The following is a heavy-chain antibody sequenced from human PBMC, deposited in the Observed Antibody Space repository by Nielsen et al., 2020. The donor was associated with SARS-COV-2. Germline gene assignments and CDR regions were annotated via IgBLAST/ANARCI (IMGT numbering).Heavy chain of an antibody. CDR1: GFTFSDHY. V-gene: IGHV3-69-1*01. CDR3: AKGGSLIWFGEFDY. J-gene: IGHJ4*02. Sequence: GGSLKLSCAASGFTFSDHYMTWIRQTPGKGLEWISYITNTGAEYYADSVKGRFTISRDNAKNSLYLQVNSLRAEDTALYYCAKGGSLIWFGEFDYWGLGTLVTVSS. CDR2: ITNTGAE. D-gene: IGHD3-10*01.